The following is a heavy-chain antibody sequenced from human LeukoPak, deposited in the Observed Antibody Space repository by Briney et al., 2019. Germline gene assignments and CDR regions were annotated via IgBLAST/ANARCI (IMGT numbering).Heavy chain of an antibody. CDR3: AAGTYYYYGMDV. V-gene: IGHV1-58*01. J-gene: IGHJ6*02. CDR1: GFTLTRSA. CDR2: IVAGTGNT. D-gene: IGHD3/OR15-3a*01. Sequence: SVKVSCKASGFTLTRSAVQWVRQARGQRLEWIGWIVAGTGNTNYAQKFRERVTITGDMSTSTAYMDLSSLSSEDTAVYYCAAGTYYYYGMDVWGQGTTVTVSS.